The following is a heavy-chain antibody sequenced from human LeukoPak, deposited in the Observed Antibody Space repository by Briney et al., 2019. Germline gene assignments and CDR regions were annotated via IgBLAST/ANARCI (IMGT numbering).Heavy chain of an antibody. V-gene: IGHV1-8*02. J-gene: IGHJ5*02. Sequence: ASVKVSCKASGYTFTSYAMNWVRQAPGQGLEWMGFMCSNSGNTGYAQKFQGRVTLTRNTSIRTAYMELSSLRSEDTAVYYCARGIDGYNPWFDPWGQGTLVTASS. CDR1: GYTFTSYA. D-gene: IGHD5-24*01. CDR2: MCSNSGNT. CDR3: ARGIDGYNPWFDP.